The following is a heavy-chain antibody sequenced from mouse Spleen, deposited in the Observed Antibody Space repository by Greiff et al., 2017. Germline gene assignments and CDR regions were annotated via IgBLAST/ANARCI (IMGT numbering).Heavy chain of an antibody. V-gene: IGHV5-9-3*01. CDR1: GFTFSSYA. J-gene: IGHJ2*01. CDR3: ARSMITTVFDY. Sequence: EVQLVESGGGLVKLGGSLKLSCAASGFTFSSYAMSWVRQTPEKRLEWVATISSGGGNTYYPDSVKGRFTISRDNAKNTLYLQMSSLKSEDTAMYYCARSMITTVFDYWGQGTTLTVSS. D-gene: IGHD2-4*01. CDR2: ISSGGGNT.